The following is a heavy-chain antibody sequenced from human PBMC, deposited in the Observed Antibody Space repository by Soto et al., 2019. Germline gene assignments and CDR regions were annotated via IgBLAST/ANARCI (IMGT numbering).Heavy chain of an antibody. CDR3: AKDRGLVLSFYFDY. D-gene: IGHD6-13*01. CDR1: GFTFDDYA. J-gene: IGHJ4*02. CDR2: ISWNSGSI. Sequence: EVQLVESGGGLVQPGRSLRLSCAASGFTFDDYAMHWVRQAPGKGLEWVSGISWNSGSIGYADSVKSRFTTSRDNAKNSLYLQMNSLRAEDTALYYCAKDRGLVLSFYFDYWGQGTLVTVSS. V-gene: IGHV3-9*01.